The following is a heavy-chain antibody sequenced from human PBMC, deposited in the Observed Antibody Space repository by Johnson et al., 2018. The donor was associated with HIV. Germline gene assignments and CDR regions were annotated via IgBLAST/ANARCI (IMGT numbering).Heavy chain of an antibody. CDR3: AKDMGAYQLLYAFDF. J-gene: IGHJ3*01. CDR2: IWYDGSNK. CDR1: GFTFSSYG. Sequence: QVQLVESGGGVVQPGRSLRLSCAASGFTFSSYGMHWVRQAPGKGLEWVAVIWYDGSNKYYADYVKGLFTISRDNSKNKRYLQMNSLRAEATAVYYCAKDMGAYQLLYAFDFWGQGTLVTVS. D-gene: IGHD2-2*02. V-gene: IGHV3-33*06.